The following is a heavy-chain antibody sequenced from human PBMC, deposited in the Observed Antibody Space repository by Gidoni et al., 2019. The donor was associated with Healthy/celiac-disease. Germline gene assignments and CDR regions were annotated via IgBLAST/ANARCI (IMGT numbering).Heavy chain of an antibody. CDR2: ISGSGGST. J-gene: IGHJ4*02. Sequence: ELQLLESGGGLLQPGGSLRLSCAASVFTFSSNAMCWVRQAPGKGLEWVVAISGSGGSTYYAEYVKGRFTISRDNSKNTLYLQMNSLRAEDTAVYYCAKGIIYYDSSGYYDNWGQGTLVTVSS. V-gene: IGHV3-23*01. D-gene: IGHD3-22*01. CDR1: VFTFSSNA. CDR3: AKGIIYYDSSGYYDN.